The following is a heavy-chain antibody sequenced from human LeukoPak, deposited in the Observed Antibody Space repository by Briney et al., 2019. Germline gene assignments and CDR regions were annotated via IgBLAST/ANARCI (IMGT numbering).Heavy chain of an antibody. D-gene: IGHD3-16*02. Sequence: SETLSLTCTVSGGSISSSSYYWGWIRQPPGKGLEWIGSIYYSGSTYYNPSLKSRVTISVDTSKNQFSLKLSSVTAADTAVYYCARVGVMITFGGVIVKGWFDPWGQGTLVTVSS. CDR3: ARVGVMITFGGVIVKGWFDP. CDR1: GGSISSSSYY. J-gene: IGHJ5*02. CDR2: IYYSGST. V-gene: IGHV4-39*07.